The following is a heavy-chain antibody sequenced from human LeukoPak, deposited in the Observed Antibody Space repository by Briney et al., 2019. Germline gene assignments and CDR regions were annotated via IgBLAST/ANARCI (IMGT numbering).Heavy chain of an antibody. D-gene: IGHD3-10*02. V-gene: IGHV3-23*01. CDR3: ARDLDYYVAIDV. CDR1: GFTFSAYA. CDR2: IGSDNKP. J-gene: IGHJ6*02. Sequence: GGSLSLSCEASGFTFSAYAMTWVRQAPGQGLEWVSSIGSDNKPHYSESVKGRFAISRDNSKSMLFLQLNSLRAEDTAPYYCARDLDYYVAIDVWGQGTTVTVSS.